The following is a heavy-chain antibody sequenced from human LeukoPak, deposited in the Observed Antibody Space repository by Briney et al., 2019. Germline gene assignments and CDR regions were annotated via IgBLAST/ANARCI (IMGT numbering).Heavy chain of an antibody. Sequence: SGTLSLMCSVYGGSFSDYFWSWIRQPPGKGLEWIGEIDDGGNTNYNPSLMRRVIVSMEKSKKQFSLVMRSVTAADTAVYYCARFSRITWGDWGDASDLWGQGATVIVSS. CDR2: IDDGGNT. J-gene: IGHJ3*01. V-gene: IGHV4-34*01. CDR3: ARFSRITWGDWGDASDL. D-gene: IGHD2-21*02. CDR1: GGSFSDYF.